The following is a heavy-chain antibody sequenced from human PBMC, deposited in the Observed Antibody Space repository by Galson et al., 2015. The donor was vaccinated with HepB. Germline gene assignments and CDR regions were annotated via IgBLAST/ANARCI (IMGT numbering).Heavy chain of an antibody. Sequence: SVKVSCKASGSTFISSAMQWVRQARGQRPEWIGWIVVGSGNTNYAQKFQERITITRDMSTSTAYMELSSLRSEDTAVYYCGGSPLFYSSNLGYHYYGLAAWGQGTMVTVSS. D-gene: IGHD2-2*01. V-gene: IGHV1-58*02. CDR1: GSTFISSA. J-gene: IGHJ6*02. CDR2: IVVGSGNT. CDR3: GGSPLFYSSNLGYHYYGLAA.